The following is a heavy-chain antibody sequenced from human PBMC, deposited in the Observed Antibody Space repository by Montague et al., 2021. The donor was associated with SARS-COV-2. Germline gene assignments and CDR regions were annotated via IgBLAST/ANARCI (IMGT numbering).Heavy chain of an antibody. J-gene: IGHJ6*02. D-gene: IGHD4-11*01. CDR2: IDYSGST. CDR3: ARHLRVTTVTSHMYHYAMDV. Sequence: SETRSLTCSVSGDSISNYSWSWIRQSPEKGLEWIGYIDYSGSTNYNPSLTSRVTISVDTSKNQVSLKLTSVTAADTAVYYCARHLRVTTVTSHMYHYAMDVWGQGTTVTVSS. CDR1: GDSISNYS. V-gene: IGHV4-59*08.